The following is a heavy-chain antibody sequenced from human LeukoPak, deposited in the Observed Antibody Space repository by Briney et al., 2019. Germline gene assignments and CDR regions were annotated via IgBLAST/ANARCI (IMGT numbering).Heavy chain of an antibody. V-gene: IGHV3-33*01. J-gene: IGHJ4*02. CDR3: ARDSSTVTLDY. CDR2: IWYDGSNK. D-gene: IGHD4-17*01. Sequence: GGSLRRSCAASGFTFSSYGMHWVRQAPGKGLEWVAVIWYDGSNKYYADSVKGRFTISRDNSKNTLYLQMNSLRAEDTAVYYCARDSSTVTLDYWGQGTLVTVSS. CDR1: GFTFSSYG.